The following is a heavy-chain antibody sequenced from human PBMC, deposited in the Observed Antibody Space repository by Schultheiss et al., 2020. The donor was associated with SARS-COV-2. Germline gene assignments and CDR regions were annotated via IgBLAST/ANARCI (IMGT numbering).Heavy chain of an antibody. CDR1: GGSINSFY. J-gene: IGHJ4*02. CDR3: ARDLGY. V-gene: IGHV4-59*01. CDR2: IYYSGST. Sequence: SQTLSLPCTVSGGSINSFYWSWIRQPPGKGLEWIGYIYYSGSTNYNPSLKSRVTISVDTSKNQFSLKLSSVTAADTAVYYCARDLGYWGQGTLVTVSS.